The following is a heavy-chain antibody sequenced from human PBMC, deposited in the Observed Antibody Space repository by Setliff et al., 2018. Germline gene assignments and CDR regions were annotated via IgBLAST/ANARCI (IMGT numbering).Heavy chain of an antibody. V-gene: IGHV4-34*01. CDR1: GGSFSGYY. J-gene: IGHJ4*02. CDR2: INHSGST. D-gene: IGHD3-3*01. CDR3: ARVPNFWSGYLDY. Sequence: LSLTCAVYGGSFSGYYWSWIRQPPGKGLEWIGEINHSGSTNYNPSLKSRVTISVDTSKNQFPLKLSSVTAADTAVYYCARVPNFWSGYLDYWGQGTLVTVSS.